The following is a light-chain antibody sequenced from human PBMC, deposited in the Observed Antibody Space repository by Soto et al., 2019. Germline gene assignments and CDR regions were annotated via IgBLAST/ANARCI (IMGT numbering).Light chain of an antibody. CDR3: QQYDSSST. J-gene: IGKJ4*02. V-gene: IGKV3-20*01. CDR2: GAS. Sequence: EIVLTQSPGILSLSPGERASLSCGVSQSIRSSFLAWYQQKPGQAPRLLIYGASSRASGIPDRFSGSGSGTDFTLTISRLETEDSATYYCQQYDSSSTFGGGTKVDIK. CDR1: QSIRSSF.